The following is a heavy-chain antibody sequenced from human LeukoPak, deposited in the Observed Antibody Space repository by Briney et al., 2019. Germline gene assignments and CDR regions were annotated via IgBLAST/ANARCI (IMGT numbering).Heavy chain of an antibody. J-gene: IGHJ4*02. D-gene: IGHD3-22*01. Sequence: GGSLRLSCAASGFTFSSYWMSWVRQAPGKGLEWVANIKQDGSEKYYVDSVKGRFTISRDNAKNSLYLQMNSLRAEDTAVYYCARAKLYYYDTSGYYSGFDYWGQGTLVTVSS. V-gene: IGHV3-7*01. CDR3: ARAKLYYYDTSGYYSGFDY. CDR2: IKQDGSEK. CDR1: GFTFSSYW.